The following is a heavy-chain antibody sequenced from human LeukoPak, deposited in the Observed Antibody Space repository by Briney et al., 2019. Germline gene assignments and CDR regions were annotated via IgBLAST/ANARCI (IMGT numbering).Heavy chain of an antibody. Sequence: GGSLRLSCAASGFIFSSYSMNWVRQAPGKGLEWVSSISGSSSYIYYADSVKGRFTISRDNAKNSLFLQMDSLRAGDTAVYYCAGERLGGTSDCWGQGTLLTVSS. V-gene: IGHV3-21*01. J-gene: IGHJ4*02. CDR3: AGERLGGTSDC. CDR1: GFIFSSYS. D-gene: IGHD1-26*01. CDR2: ISGSSSYI.